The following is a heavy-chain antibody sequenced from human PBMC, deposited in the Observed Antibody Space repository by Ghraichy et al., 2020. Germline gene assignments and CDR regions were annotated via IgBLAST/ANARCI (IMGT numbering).Heavy chain of an antibody. CDR1: GFTFTSSA. V-gene: IGHV1-58*01. Sequence: SVKVSCKASGFTFTSSAVQWVRQARGQRLEWIGWIVVGSGNTNYAQKFQERVTITRDMSTSTAYMELSSLRSEDTAVYYCAAVLSSSSWYWGHYYYGMDVWGQGTTVTVSS. CDR2: IVVGSGNT. CDR3: AAVLSSSSWYWGHYYYGMDV. J-gene: IGHJ6*02. D-gene: IGHD6-13*01.